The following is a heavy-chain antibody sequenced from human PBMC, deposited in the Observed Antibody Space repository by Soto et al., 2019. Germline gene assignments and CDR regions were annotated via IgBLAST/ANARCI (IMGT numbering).Heavy chain of an antibody. D-gene: IGHD3-9*01. CDR2: INHSGST. CDR3: ARIRAYILTAYRYDY. V-gene: IGHV4-34*01. J-gene: IGHJ4*02. Sequence: QVQLQQWGAGLLKPSETLSLTCAVYGGSFSGYYWSWIRQPPGKGLEWIGEINHSGSTNYNPSLNTRVTKSVNSSQNQYSPELSSLTAADTAVYYCARIRAYILTAYRYDYWGEGTLVTVSS. CDR1: GGSFSGYY.